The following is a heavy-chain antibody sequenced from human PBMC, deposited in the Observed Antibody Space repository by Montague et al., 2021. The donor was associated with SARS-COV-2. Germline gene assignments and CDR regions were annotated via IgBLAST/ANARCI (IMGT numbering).Heavy chain of an antibody. J-gene: IGHJ5*02. CDR2: ISDSGST. V-gene: IGHV4-59*12. CDR1: GGSISSFY. Sequence: SETLSLTCTVSGGSISSFYWSWLRQPPGKGLEWIGCISDSGSTNYNPSLTSRVTMSVDTSKNQLSLKVNSVTAADTAVYYCAREAPGRCSGGSCSLDNWFDPWGQGTLVTVSS. D-gene: IGHD2-15*01. CDR3: AREAPGRCSGGSCSLDNWFDP.